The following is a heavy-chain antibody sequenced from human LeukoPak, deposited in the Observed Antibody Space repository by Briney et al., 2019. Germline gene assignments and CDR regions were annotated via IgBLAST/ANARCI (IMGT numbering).Heavy chain of an antibody. J-gene: IGHJ4*02. CDR2: ISGGGDVT. CDR1: GFTFNNYA. V-gene: IGHV3-23*01. D-gene: IGHD5-18*01. CDR3: ARRYSYGDY. Sequence: GGPLRLSCAASGFTFNNYAMSWVRQAPGKGLEWVSAISGGGDVTNYADSVKGRFTISRDNSKNTLYLQMNSLRAEDTAVYYCARRYSYGDYWGQGTLVTVSS.